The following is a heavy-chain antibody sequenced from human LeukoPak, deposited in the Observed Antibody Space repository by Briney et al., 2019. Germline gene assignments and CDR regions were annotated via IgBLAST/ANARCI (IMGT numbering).Heavy chain of an antibody. CDR1: GGTFSSYA. V-gene: IGHV1-69*05. D-gene: IGHD3-9*01. J-gene: IGHJ5*02. Sequence: ASVKVSCKASGGTFSSYAISWVRQAPGQGLEWMGRIIPIFGTANYAQKFQGRVTITTDDSTSTAYMELSSLRSEDTAVYYCARESKPYYDILTGSWRFDPWGQGTLVTVSS. CDR2: IIPIFGTA. CDR3: ARESKPYYDILTGSWRFDP.